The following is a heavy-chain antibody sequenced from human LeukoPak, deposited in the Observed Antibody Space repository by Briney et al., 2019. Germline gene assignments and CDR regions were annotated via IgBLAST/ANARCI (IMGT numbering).Heavy chain of an antibody. J-gene: IGHJ3*02. D-gene: IGHD2-2*01. CDR3: ARDRGDGYCTSTSCSHAFNI. Sequence: GGSLRLSCAAAGFSVDTNYMSWVRQAPGKGLEWVAVIYSGDTTYYADSVTGRFTISRHSSKNTLDLQMNSLRTEDTAVYYCARDRGDGYCTSTSCSHAFNIWGQGTMVTVSS. V-gene: IGHV3-53*04. CDR2: IYSGDTT. CDR1: GFSVDTNY.